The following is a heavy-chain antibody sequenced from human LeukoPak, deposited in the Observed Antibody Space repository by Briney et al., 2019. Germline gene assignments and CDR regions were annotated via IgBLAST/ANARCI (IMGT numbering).Heavy chain of an antibody. CDR1: GFTFSSYG. Sequence: GGTLRLSCVASGFTFSSYGMSWVRQAPGKGLEWVANIKQDGSEKYYVDSVKGRFTISRDNAKNSLYLQMNSLRAEDTAVYYCAREEGLWFGEFLFYWFDPWGQGTLVTVSS. CDR3: AREEGLWFGEFLFYWFDP. D-gene: IGHD3-10*01. CDR2: IKQDGSEK. J-gene: IGHJ5*02. V-gene: IGHV3-7*01.